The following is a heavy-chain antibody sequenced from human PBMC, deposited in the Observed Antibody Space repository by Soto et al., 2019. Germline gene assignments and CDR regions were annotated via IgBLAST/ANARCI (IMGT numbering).Heavy chain of an antibody. J-gene: IGHJ4*02. D-gene: IGHD6-19*01. V-gene: IGHV2-70*04. CDR2: IDWDDDK. CDR1: GFSLITSGMR. CDR3: PRTPVAGIDY. Sequence: SGHTLVNATQTLTLTCTFSGFSLITSGMRVSWIRQPPGNALEWLSRIDWDDDKFYSTSLKTRLTISKDTSKNQVVLTMTNMDPVDTATYYSPRTPVAGIDYWGQGTLVTSPQ.